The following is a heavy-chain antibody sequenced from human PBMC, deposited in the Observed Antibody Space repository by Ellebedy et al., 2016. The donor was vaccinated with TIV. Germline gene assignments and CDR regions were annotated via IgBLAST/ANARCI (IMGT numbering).Heavy chain of an antibody. D-gene: IGHD1-26*01. CDR3: ATQGATGFDY. V-gene: IGHV1-8*01. CDR2: MNPKSGNT. J-gene: IGHJ4*02. CDR1: EDTFSNYE. Sequence: AASVKVSCKASEDTFSNYEINWVRQAFGHGLEWMGWMNPKSGNTGYAQEFQGRLTMTRNTSISPAYTELSSLKSEDTALYYCATQGATGFDYWGQGSLVTVSS.